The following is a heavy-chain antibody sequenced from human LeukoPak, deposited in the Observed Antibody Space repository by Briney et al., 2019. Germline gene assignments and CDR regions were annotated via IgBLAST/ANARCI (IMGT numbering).Heavy chain of an antibody. V-gene: IGHV3-23*01. Sequence: GGSLRLSCAGSGFTLSNSWMGWVRQAPGKGLEWVSAISGIGDSTYYADSVKGRFTISRENSKNTLYLQVNSLRGEDTAVYYCAKNRGVLRNFDCYDYWGQGTLVTVSS. J-gene: IGHJ4*02. CDR1: GFTLSNSW. CDR2: ISGIGDST. D-gene: IGHD3-9*01. CDR3: AKNRGVLRNFDCYDY.